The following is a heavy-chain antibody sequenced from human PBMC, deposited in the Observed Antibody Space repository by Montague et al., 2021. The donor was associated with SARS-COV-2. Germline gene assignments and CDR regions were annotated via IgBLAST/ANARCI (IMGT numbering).Heavy chain of an antibody. V-gene: IGHV5-51*01. CDR1: GYSFTSYW. J-gene: IGHJ6*02. D-gene: IGHD1-26*01. CDR3: ARRRYSGSFPYYYYGMDV. CDR2: IYPGDSDT. Sequence: QSGAEVKKPGESLKISCKGSGYSFTSYWIGWVRQMPGKGLEWMGIIYPGDSDTRYSPSFQGQVTISADKSISTAYLQWSSLKASDTAMYYCARRRYSGSFPYYYYGMDVWGQGTTVTVSS.